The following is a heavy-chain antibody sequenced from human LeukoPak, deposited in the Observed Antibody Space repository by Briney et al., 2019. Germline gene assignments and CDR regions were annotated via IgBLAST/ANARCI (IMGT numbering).Heavy chain of an antibody. D-gene: IGHD3-3*01. V-gene: IGHV3-23*01. CDR1: GFTFSSYA. Sequence: GGSLRLSCAASGFTFSSYAMSWVRQAPGKGLEWVSAISGSGGSTYYADSVKGRFTISRDNSKNTLYLQMNSLRAEDTAVYYCAKKHYDFWSGYSYGMDVWGRGTTVTVSS. J-gene: IGHJ6*02. CDR2: ISGSGGST. CDR3: AKKHYDFWSGYSYGMDV.